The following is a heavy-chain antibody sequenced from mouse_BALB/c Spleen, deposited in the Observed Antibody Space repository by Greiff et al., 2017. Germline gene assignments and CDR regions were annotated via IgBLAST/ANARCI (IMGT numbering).Heavy chain of an antibody. CDR2: ISDGGSYT. J-gene: IGHJ3*01. Sequence: EVKLMESGGGLVKPGGSLKLSCAASGFTFSDYYMYWVRQTPEKRLEWVATISDGGSYTYYPDSVKGRFTISRDNAKNNLYLQMSSLKSEDTAMYYCARAFYYGYDGFAYWGQGTLVTVSA. CDR3: ARAFYYGYDGFAY. D-gene: IGHD2-2*01. V-gene: IGHV5-4*02. CDR1: GFTFSDYY.